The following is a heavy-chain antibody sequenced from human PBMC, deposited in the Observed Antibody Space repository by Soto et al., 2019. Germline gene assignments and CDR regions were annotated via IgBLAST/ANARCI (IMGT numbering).Heavy chain of an antibody. CDR2: ISGSGGST. CDR1: GLTFSSYA. V-gene: IGHV3-23*01. Sequence: PGGSLRLSCAASGLTFSSYAMSWVRQAPGKGLEWVSGISGSGGSTYYADSVKGRFTISRDNSKNTLYLQMNSLRAEDTAVYYCATRLSISKFDYWGQGTLVTVSS. CDR3: ATRLSISKFDY. J-gene: IGHJ4*02. D-gene: IGHD2-21*01.